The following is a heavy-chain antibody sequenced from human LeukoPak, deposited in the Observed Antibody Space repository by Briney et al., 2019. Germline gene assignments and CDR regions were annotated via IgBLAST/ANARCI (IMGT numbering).Heavy chain of an antibody. J-gene: IGHJ4*02. D-gene: IGHD2-2*01. CDR1: GFTFSSYE. Sequence: GGSLRLSCAASGFTFSSYEMNWVRQAPGKGLEWVSYISSSGSTIYYADSVKGRFTISRDNAKNSLYLQMNSLRAEDTAVYYCAREYGSSTSCYPMDYWGQGTLVTVSS. CDR3: AREYGSSTSCYPMDY. V-gene: IGHV3-48*03. CDR2: ISSSGSTI.